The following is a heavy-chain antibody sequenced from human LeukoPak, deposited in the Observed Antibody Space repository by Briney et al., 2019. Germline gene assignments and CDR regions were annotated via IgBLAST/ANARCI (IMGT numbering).Heavy chain of an antibody. CDR2: IYYSGST. D-gene: IGHD2-15*01. J-gene: IGHJ3*02. CDR1: GGSISSGGYY. V-gene: IGHV4-61*08. CDR3: ASLGYCSGGSCLDAFDI. Sequence: SETLSLTCTVSGGSISSGGYYWSWIRQPPGKGLEWIGYIYYSGSTNYNPSLKSRVTISVDTSKNQFSLKLSSVTAADTAVYYCASLGYCSGGSCLDAFDIWGQGTMVTVSS.